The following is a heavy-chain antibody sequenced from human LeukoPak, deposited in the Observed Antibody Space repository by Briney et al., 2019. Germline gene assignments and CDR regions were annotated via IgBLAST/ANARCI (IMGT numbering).Heavy chain of an antibody. Sequence: GGSLRLSCAASGFTFSSYSMNWVRQAPGKGLEWVSYISSSSSTIYYADSVKGRFTISRDNAKNSLYLQMNSLSDEDTAVYYCASEVGATTTVDAFDIWGQGTMVTVSS. CDR3: ASEVGATTTVDAFDI. CDR1: GFTFSSYS. CDR2: ISSSSSTI. V-gene: IGHV3-48*02. D-gene: IGHD1-26*01. J-gene: IGHJ3*02.